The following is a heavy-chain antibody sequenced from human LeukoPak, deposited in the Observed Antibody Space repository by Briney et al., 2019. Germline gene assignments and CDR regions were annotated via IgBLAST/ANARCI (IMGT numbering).Heavy chain of an antibody. CDR3: ARGGGYSYGVRIDY. D-gene: IGHD5-18*01. V-gene: IGHV4-34*01. CDR2: INHSGST. CDR1: GGSFSDYY. J-gene: IGHJ4*02. Sequence: SETLSLTCAVDGGSFSDYYWSWIRQPPGKGLEWIGEINHSGSTNYNPSLKSRVTISVDTSKNQFSLKLSSVTAADTAVYYCARGGGYSYGVRIDYWGQGTLVTVSS.